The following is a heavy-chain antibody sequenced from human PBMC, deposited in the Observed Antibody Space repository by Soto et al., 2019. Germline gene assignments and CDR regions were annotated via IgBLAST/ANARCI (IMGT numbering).Heavy chain of an antibody. D-gene: IGHD2-21*01. J-gene: IGHJ5*02. V-gene: IGHV4-59*01. CDR3: ARRAVVAVTGSLDNWLDP. Sequence: SETLSLTCTVSGGSITSYNWNWLRQPPGKALEWIGYVYNSGSTNCNPSLKSRVTISVDTSKNQFSLKVNSVTAADTAVYYCARRAVVAVTGSLDNWLDPWGQGILVTVSS. CDR1: GGSITSYN. CDR2: VYNSGST.